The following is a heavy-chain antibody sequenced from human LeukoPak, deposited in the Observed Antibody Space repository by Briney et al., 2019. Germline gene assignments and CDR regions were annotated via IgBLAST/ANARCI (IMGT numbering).Heavy chain of an antibody. CDR3: AGNDYGDYYFDY. Sequence: GGSLRLSCAASGFTVSSNYMSWVRQAPGKGLEWVSVIYSGGSTYYADSVKGRFTISRDNSKDTLYLQINSLRAEDTAVYYCAGNDYGDYYFDYWGQGTLVTVSS. D-gene: IGHD4-17*01. J-gene: IGHJ4*02. V-gene: IGHV3-66*01. CDR1: GFTVSSNY. CDR2: IYSGGST.